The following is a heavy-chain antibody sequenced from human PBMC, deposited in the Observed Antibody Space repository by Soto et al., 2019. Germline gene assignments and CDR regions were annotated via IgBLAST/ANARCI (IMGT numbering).Heavy chain of an antibody. CDR1: GGSISSYY. V-gene: IGHV4-59*01. CDR3: ARDRWFDP. J-gene: IGHJ5*02. CDR2: IYYSGST. Sequence: SETLSLTCTVSGGSISSYYWNWIRQPPGKGLEWIGYIYYSGSTNYNPSLKSRVTMSVDTSKNQVSLKLSSVAAADTAVYYCARDRWFDPWGQGTPVTVSS.